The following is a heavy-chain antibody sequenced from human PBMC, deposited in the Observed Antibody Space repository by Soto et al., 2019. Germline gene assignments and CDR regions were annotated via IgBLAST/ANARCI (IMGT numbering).Heavy chain of an antibody. D-gene: IGHD3-3*01. V-gene: IGHV1-46*01. CDR2: INPSGGST. CDR3: ARASSSSNYDFWSGFGNWFDP. Sequence: ASVKVSCKASGYTFTSYYMHWVRQAPGQGLEWMGIINPSGGSTSYAQKFQGRVTMTRDTSTSTVYMELSSLRSEDTAVYYCARASSSSNYDFWSGFGNWFDPGAREPWSPSPQ. J-gene: IGHJ5*02. CDR1: GYTFTSYY.